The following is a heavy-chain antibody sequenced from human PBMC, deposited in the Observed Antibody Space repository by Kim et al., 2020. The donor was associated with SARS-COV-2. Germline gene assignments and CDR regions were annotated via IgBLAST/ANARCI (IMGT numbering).Heavy chain of an antibody. Sequence: DSVKGRFTISRDNSKNTLYLQMNSLRAEDTAVYYCAKDSGSSIYYYGMYVWGQGTTVTVSS. CDR3: AKDSGSSIYYYGMYV. V-gene: IGHV3-30*02. J-gene: IGHJ6*02. D-gene: IGHD1-26*01.